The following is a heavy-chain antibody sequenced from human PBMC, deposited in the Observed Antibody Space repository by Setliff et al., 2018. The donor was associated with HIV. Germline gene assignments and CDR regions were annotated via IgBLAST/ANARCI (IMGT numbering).Heavy chain of an antibody. J-gene: IGHJ4*02. CDR3: ARSSPGYSLVLFDS. V-gene: IGHV3-64*01. CDR2: ISGNGGST. Sequence: HPGGSLRLSCAASGFIFTSYSMQWVRQAPGKRLEYVASISGNGGSTYHANSVKGRFTISRDNSKNTLYLQMGSLTTEDMAIYYCARSSPGYSLVLFDSWGQGTLVTVSS. D-gene: IGHD5-18*01. CDR1: GFIFTSYS.